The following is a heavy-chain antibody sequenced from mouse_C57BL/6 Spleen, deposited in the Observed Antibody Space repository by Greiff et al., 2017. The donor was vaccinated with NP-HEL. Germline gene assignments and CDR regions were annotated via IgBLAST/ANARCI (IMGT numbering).Heavy chain of an antibody. CDR1: GYTFTSYW. J-gene: IGHJ2*01. V-gene: IGHV1-55*01. Sequence: VQLQQPGAELVKPGASVKMSCKASGYTFTSYWITWVKQRPGQGLEWIGDIYPGSGSTNYNEKFKSKATLTVDASSSTAYMQLSSLTSEDAAVYYCARSDSNYAYFDYWGQGTTLTVSS. CDR3: ARSDSNYAYFDY. CDR2: IYPGSGST. D-gene: IGHD2-5*01.